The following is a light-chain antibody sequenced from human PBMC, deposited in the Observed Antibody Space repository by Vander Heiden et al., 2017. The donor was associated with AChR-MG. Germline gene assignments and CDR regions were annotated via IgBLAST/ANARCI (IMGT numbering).Light chain of an antibody. J-gene: IGLJ2*01. CDR3: ASYVSSSTVV. Sequence: QSALTQPASVSGSPGQSITISCTGTGSDVGGYSYVSWFQQHPGRAPKLIIYDVSNRPSGVSNRFSASKSGNTASLTISGLQAEDEADYYCASYVSSSTVVFGGGTKLTVL. CDR1: GSDVGGYSY. CDR2: DVS. V-gene: IGLV2-14*01.